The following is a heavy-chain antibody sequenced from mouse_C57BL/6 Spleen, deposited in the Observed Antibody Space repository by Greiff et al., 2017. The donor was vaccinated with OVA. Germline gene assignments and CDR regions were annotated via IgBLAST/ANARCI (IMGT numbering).Heavy chain of an antibody. J-gene: IGHJ4*01. Sequence: VQLQQSGTELVKPGASVKLSCKASGYTFTSYWMHWVKQRPGQGLEWIGNINPSNGGTNYNEKFKSKATLTVDKSSSTAYMQLSSLTSEDSAVYYCARMGTAQALYYYAMDYWGQGTSVTVSS. CDR1: GYTFTSYW. V-gene: IGHV1-53*01. CDR2: INPSNGGT. D-gene: IGHD3-2*02. CDR3: ARMGTAQALYYYAMDY.